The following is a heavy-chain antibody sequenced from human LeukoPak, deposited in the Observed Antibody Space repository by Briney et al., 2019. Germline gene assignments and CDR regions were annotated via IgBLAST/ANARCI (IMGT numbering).Heavy chain of an antibody. J-gene: IGHJ3*02. CDR2: IQYDGSEK. CDR1: GFTFSSYG. CDR3: AKVATVVTPGAFDI. Sequence: GGSLRLSCAVSGFTFSSYGMHWVRQAPGKGLEWVAFIQYDGSEKYYADSVKGRFTMSRDNSKNTLYLQMNSLRAEDTAVYYCAKVATVVTPGAFDIWGQGTMVTVSS. D-gene: IGHD4-23*01. V-gene: IGHV3-30*02.